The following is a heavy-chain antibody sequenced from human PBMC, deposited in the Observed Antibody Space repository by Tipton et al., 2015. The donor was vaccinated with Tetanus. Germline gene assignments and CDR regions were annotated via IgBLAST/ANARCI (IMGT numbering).Heavy chain of an antibody. CDR3: ARRRTNTNLFFWFES. V-gene: IGHV5-51*01. CDR1: GYSFPHYY. Sequence: QLVQSGAEVKKPGESLKISCQASGYSFPHYYIAWVRHMPGKGLEWMGTIHPGDSDFQYNPSFRGQVAISADKSVNTAYLQLSGLKASDTAIYYCARRRTNTNLFFWFESWGQGTQVTVSS. CDR2: IHPGDSDF. D-gene: IGHD1/OR15-1a*01. J-gene: IGHJ5*01.